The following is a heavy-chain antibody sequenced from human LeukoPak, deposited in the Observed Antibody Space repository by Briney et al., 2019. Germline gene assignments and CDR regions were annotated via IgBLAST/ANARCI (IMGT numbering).Heavy chain of an antibody. CDR1: GGTFSSYA. CDR3: AKEGTGSASWPDAFDI. V-gene: IGHV1-69*01. Sequence: SVKVSCKASGGTFSSYAISWVRQAPGQGLEWMGGIIPIFGTSNYAQKFQGRVTITADESTSTAYMELSSLRSEDTAVYYCAKEGTGSASWPDAFDIWGQGTMVTVSS. D-gene: IGHD2-2*01. J-gene: IGHJ3*02. CDR2: IIPIFGTS.